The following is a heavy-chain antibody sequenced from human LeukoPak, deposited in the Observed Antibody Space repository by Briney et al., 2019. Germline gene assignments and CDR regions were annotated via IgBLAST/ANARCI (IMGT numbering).Heavy chain of an antibody. V-gene: IGHV5-51*01. Sequence: GESLQISCQGSGYSFTSYWIGWVRQMSGKGLEWMGIIYPGDSDTRYSPSFQGQVTISADKSISTAYLQWSSLKASDTAMYYCARTYCGGDCYTAHDAFDIWGQGTMVTVSS. CDR2: IYPGDSDT. CDR1: GYSFTSYW. J-gene: IGHJ3*02. D-gene: IGHD2-21*02. CDR3: ARTYCGGDCYTAHDAFDI.